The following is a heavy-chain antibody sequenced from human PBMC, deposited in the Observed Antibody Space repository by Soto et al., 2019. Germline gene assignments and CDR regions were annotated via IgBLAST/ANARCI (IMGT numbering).Heavy chain of an antibody. V-gene: IGHV3-7*01. CDR3: ARDIGFDYVN. Sequence: GGSLRLSCAVSGFNVMSYWMSWVRQAPGKGLEWVASIKEDGSEIYYLQSVRGRFTISRDSAGNALHLAMNYLSAEDTGVYFCARDIGFDYVNWGQGTLVTAPQ. CDR1: GFNVMSYW. J-gene: IGHJ4*02. CDR2: IKEDGSEI. D-gene: IGHD3-16*01.